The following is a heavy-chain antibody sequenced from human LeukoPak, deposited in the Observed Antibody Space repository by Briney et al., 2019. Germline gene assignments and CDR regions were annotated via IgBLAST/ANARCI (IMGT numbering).Heavy chain of an antibody. D-gene: IGHD6-13*01. Sequence: ASVKVSCKASGYTFTGYYMHWVRQAPGQGLEWMGWINPNSGGTNYAQKFQGRVTMTRDTSISTAYMELSRLRSDDTAVCYCARGIAAAGMGADDAFDIWGQGTMVTVSS. V-gene: IGHV1-2*02. J-gene: IGHJ3*02. CDR1: GYTFTGYY. CDR3: ARGIAAAGMGADDAFDI. CDR2: INPNSGGT.